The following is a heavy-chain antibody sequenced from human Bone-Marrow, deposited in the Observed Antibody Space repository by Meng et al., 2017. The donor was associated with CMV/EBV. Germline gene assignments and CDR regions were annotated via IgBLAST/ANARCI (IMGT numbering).Heavy chain of an antibody. CDR3: AKVRELLFLEWLFPFDY. D-gene: IGHD3-3*01. Sequence: LRSPPQAPRGGVGCASPMGGSCGSICYSVSVRGRFTISRDNSKNTFYLQMNSLRAEYTSVYYCAKVRELLFLEWLFPFDYWGQGTLVTVSS. CDR2: MGGSCGSI. J-gene: IGHJ4*02. V-gene: IGHV3-23*01.